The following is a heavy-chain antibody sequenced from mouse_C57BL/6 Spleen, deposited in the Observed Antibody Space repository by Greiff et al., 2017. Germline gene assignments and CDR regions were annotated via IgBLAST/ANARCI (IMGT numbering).Heavy chain of an antibody. CDR3: ARGTNYYGSSYGAMDY. Sequence: EVKLVESEGGLVQPGSSMKLSCTASGFTFSDYYMAWVRQVPEKGLEWVANINYDGSSTYYLDSLKSRFIISRDNAKNILYLQMSSLKSEDTATYYCARGTNYYGSSYGAMDYWGQGTSVTVSS. D-gene: IGHD1-1*01. V-gene: IGHV5-16*01. CDR2: INYDGSST. CDR1: GFTFSDYY. J-gene: IGHJ4*01.